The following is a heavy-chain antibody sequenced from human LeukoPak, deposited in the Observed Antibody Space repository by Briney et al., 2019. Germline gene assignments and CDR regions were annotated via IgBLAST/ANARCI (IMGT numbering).Heavy chain of an antibody. Sequence: ASVKVSCKASGYTFTSYGISWVRQAPGQGLEWMGWISAYNGNTSYAQKFQGRVTMTRDTSTSTVYMELSSLRSEDTAMYYCARDLGPYYDSSGYFFPHYWGQGTLVTVSS. D-gene: IGHD3-22*01. CDR2: ISAYNGNT. J-gene: IGHJ4*02. CDR3: ARDLGPYYDSSGYFFPHY. CDR1: GYTFTSYG. V-gene: IGHV1-18*01.